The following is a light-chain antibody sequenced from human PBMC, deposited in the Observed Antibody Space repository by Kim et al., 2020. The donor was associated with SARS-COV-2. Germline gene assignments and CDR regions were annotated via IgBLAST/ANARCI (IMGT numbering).Light chain of an antibody. CDR3: QQYNDWPSIT. Sequence: SPGERATLSCRASQTVVNNLAWYQQQPGQAPRLLIYAASTRANGIAVRFSGSGSGTDFTLTITSLQSEDSAIYYCQQYNDWPSITFGRGTRLEIK. J-gene: IGKJ5*01. V-gene: IGKV3-15*01. CDR2: AAS. CDR1: QTVVNN.